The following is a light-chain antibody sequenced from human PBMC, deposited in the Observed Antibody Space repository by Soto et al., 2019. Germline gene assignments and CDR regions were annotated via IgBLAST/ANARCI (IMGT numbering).Light chain of an antibody. CDR2: KAS. CDR3: QQYESYFRT. J-gene: IGKJ1*01. CDR1: QSISSW. V-gene: IGKV1-5*03. Sequence: DIQMTQSPSTLSASVGDRVIITCRASQSISSWLAWYQQKPGKAPKLLIYKASILESGVPSRFSGSGSGTEFTLTISSLQPDDFATYYCQQYESYFRTFGQGTKVEIK.